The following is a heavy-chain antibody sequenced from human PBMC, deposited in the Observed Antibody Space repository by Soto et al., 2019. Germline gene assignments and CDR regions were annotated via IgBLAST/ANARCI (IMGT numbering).Heavy chain of an antibody. CDR1: GGTFGSYA. CDR2: IIPIFGTA. CDR3: AKDTRRYCTAGTCVPGFDP. Sequence: QVQLVQSGAEVKKPGSSVKVSCKASGGTFGSYAISWVRQAPGQGLEWMGGIIPIFGTANYAQKFQGRVTFTADEPTRIAYMELSSLRSEDTAVYYCAKDTRRYCTAGTCVPGFDPWGQGTLVTVSS. J-gene: IGHJ5*02. D-gene: IGHD2-8*02. V-gene: IGHV1-69*01.